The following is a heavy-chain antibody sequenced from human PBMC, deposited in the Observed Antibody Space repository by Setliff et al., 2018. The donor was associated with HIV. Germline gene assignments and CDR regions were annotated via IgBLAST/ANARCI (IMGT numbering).Heavy chain of an antibody. D-gene: IGHD3-3*02. CDR2: IKQDGSKA. CDR3: TRKLAPGHGMDV. Sequence: PGGSLRLSCAASGFTFSSYWMSWVRQAPGKGLEWVADIKQDGSKAYYMDSVKGRFTISRDNAKNSLYLQMDSLRVEDTTVYYCTRKLAPGHGMDVWGQGTTVTVSS. V-gene: IGHV3-7*04. J-gene: IGHJ6*02. CDR1: GFTFSSYW.